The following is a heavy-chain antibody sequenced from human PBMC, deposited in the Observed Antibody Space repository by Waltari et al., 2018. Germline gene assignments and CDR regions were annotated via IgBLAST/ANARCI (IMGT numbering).Heavy chain of an antibody. Sequence: QVQLQESGPGLVKPSETLSLTCAVSGYSISSGYYWGWIRQPPGKGLEWIGSSYHSGSTYYNPSLKSRVTISVDTSKNQFSLKLSSVTAADTAVYYCARVAVAGTQDFDYWGQGTLVTVSS. D-gene: IGHD6-19*01. CDR1: GYSISSGYY. CDR3: ARVAVAGTQDFDY. V-gene: IGHV4-38-2*01. J-gene: IGHJ4*02. CDR2: SYHSGST.